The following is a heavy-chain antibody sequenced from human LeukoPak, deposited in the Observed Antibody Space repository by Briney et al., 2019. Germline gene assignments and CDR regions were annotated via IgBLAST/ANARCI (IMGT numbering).Heavy chain of an antibody. Sequence: GGSLRLSCAASGYTFISYGMHWVRQAPGKGLEWVAVISYDGSNKYYADSVKGRFTISRDNSKNTLYLQMNSLRAEDTAVYYCAKSRPAVDFDYWGQGTLVTVSS. CDR3: AKSRPAVDFDY. CDR1: GYTFISYG. CDR2: ISYDGSNK. D-gene: IGHD6-19*01. J-gene: IGHJ4*02. V-gene: IGHV3-30*18.